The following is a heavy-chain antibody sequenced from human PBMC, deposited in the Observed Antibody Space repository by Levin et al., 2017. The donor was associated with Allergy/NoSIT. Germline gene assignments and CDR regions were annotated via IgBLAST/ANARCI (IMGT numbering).Heavy chain of an antibody. CDR1: RFTFSSHA. Sequence: GGSLRLSCAASRFTFSSHAMSWVRQAPGKGLEWASAISGSGVSTYYADSVKGRFTISRDNSKNTLYLQMNSLRAEDTAVYYCARGALCGVAPNWFDPWGQGTLVTVSS. CDR2: ISGSGVST. D-gene: IGHD3-3*01. CDR3: ARGALCGVAPNWFDP. V-gene: IGHV3-23*01. J-gene: IGHJ5*02.